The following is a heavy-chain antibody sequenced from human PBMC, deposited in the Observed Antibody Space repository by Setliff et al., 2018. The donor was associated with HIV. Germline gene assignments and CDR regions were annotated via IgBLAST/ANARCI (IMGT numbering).Heavy chain of an antibody. V-gene: IGHV3-30*04. CDR3: ASVLRYYGSGSYPFGY. CDR1: GFTFSSYA. Sequence: GGSLRLSCAASGFTFSSYAMHWVRQAPGKGLEWVAVISIYDGSEKYYADSVKGRFTISRDNSKNMLYLEMNSLRAEDTAVYYCASVLRYYGSGSYPFGYWGQGTLVTVSS. D-gene: IGHD3-10*01. J-gene: IGHJ4*02. CDR2: ISIYDGSEK.